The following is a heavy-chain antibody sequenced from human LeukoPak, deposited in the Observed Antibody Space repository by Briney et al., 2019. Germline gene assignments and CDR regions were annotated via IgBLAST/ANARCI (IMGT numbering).Heavy chain of an antibody. CDR3: ARLSSDAFDI. Sequence: GGSLRLSCAASGFNLNSYMLNWVRQAPGKGLEWVSSISSTGSYIYYADSVKGRFTISRDNAKNSLYLQMNSLRAEDTAVYYCARLSSDAFDIWGQGTMVTVSS. V-gene: IGHV3-21*01. CDR1: GFNLNSYM. J-gene: IGHJ3*02. CDR2: ISSTGSYI.